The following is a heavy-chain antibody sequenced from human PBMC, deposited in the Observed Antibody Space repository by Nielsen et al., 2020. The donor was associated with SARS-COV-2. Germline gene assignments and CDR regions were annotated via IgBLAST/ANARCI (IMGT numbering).Heavy chain of an antibody. J-gene: IGHJ4*02. D-gene: IGHD6-19*01. CDR1: GYRFSVYY. Sequence: ASVKVSCKAPGYRFSVYYMHWVRQAPGQGLEWMGRINPNSGGPNYAQKFQGRVTMTWDTSISTAYMELSGLKSDDPAVFYCSGSGSGWYNFDSWGQGTLVTVSS. CDR3: SGSGSGWYNFDS. CDR2: INPNSGGP. V-gene: IGHV1-2*06.